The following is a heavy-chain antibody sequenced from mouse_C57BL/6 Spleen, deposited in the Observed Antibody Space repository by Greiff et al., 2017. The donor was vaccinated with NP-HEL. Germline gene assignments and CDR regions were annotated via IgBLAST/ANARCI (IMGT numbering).Heavy chain of an antibody. D-gene: IGHD2-2*01. V-gene: IGHV1-63*01. CDR3: ARCPYGYDGEWGMDY. CDR2: IYPGGGYT. Sequence: VQLQQSGAELVRPGTSVKMSCKASGYTFTNYWIGWAKQRPGHGLEWIGDIYPGGGYTNYNEKFKGKATLTADKSSSTAYMQFSSLTSEDSAIYYCARCPYGYDGEWGMDYWGQGTSVTVSS. CDR1: GYTFTNYW. J-gene: IGHJ4*01.